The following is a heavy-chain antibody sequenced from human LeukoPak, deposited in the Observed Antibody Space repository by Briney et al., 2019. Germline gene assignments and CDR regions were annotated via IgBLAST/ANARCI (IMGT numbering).Heavy chain of an antibody. D-gene: IGHD6-19*01. CDR2: IIPIFGTA. V-gene: IGHV1-69*01. CDR1: GGTFSSYA. Sequence: GSSVKVSCKASGGTFSSYAISWVRQAPGQGLEWMGGIIPIFGTANYAQKFQGRVTITADESTSTAYMELSSLRSEDTAVYYCARGGIAGAGGLGFDYWGQGTLVTVSS. CDR3: ARGGIAGAGGLGFDY. J-gene: IGHJ4*02.